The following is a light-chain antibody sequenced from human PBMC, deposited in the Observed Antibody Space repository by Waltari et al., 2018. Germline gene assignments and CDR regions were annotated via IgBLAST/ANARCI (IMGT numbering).Light chain of an antibody. CDR1: HSVLGYFNNRDP. CDR3: QQYYSAPYT. Sequence: DIMVTQSPDFLSVSLGERASINGTSSHSVLGYFNNRDPLAWYQQKPGQPPKVLIYWASTRDSGVPDRFSGSGSGTDFILTITSLQAEDVATYYCQQYYSAPYTFGQGTKLEIK. CDR2: WAS. J-gene: IGKJ2*01. V-gene: IGKV4-1*01.